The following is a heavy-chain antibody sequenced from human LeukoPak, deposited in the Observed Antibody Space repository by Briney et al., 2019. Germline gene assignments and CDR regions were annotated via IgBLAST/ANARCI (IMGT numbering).Heavy chain of an antibody. Sequence: ASVKVSRKASGYTFTSYGISWVRQAPGQGLEWMGWISAYNGNTNYAQKLQGRVTMTTDTSTSTAYMELRSLRSDDTAVYYCARDRRLGYYGSGSYYNDYWGQGTLVTVSS. CDR1: GYTFTSYG. CDR3: ARDRRLGYYGSGSYYNDY. CDR2: ISAYNGNT. J-gene: IGHJ4*02. V-gene: IGHV1-18*01. D-gene: IGHD3-10*01.